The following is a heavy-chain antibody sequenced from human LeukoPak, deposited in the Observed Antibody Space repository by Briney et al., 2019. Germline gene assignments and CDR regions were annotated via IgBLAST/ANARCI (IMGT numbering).Heavy chain of an antibody. Sequence: PGGTLRLSCAASGFTFSSYGMSWVRQAPGKGLEWVSAISGSGGSTYYADSVKGRFTISRDNSKNTLYLQMNSLRAEDTAVYYCAKAPPKRGIVGGRYYYYYYMDVWGKGTTVTISS. CDR3: AKAPPKRGIVGGRYYYYYYMDV. CDR2: ISGSGGST. D-gene: IGHD2/OR15-2a*01. V-gene: IGHV3-23*01. CDR1: GFTFSSYG. J-gene: IGHJ6*03.